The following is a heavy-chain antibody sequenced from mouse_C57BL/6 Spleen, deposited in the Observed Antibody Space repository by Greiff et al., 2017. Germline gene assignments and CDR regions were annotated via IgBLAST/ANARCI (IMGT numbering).Heavy chain of an antibody. Sequence: EVKVEESGGGLVQPGGSMKLSCVASGFTFSNYWMNWVRQSPEKGLEWVAQIRLKSDNYATHYAESVKGRFTISRDDSKSSVYLQMNNLRAEDTGIYYCTNDGYYDAMDYWGQGTSVTVSS. CDR1: GFTFSNYW. D-gene: IGHD2-3*01. CDR3: TNDGYYDAMDY. V-gene: IGHV6-3*01. CDR2: IRLKSDNYAT. J-gene: IGHJ4*01.